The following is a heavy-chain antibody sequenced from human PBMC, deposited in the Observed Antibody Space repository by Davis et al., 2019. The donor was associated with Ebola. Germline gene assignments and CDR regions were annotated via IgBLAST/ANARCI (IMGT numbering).Heavy chain of an antibody. CDR3: AKDGWLDYYDGLTY. CDR2: ISGRGGTT. V-gene: IGHV3-23*01. Sequence: GESLKISCAASGITFSDYAMSWVRQAPGKGLEWVSVISGRGGTTYYADSVKGRFTISRDNFKNMLYLQMNSLRAEDTALYFCAKDGWLDYYDGLTYWGQGALVTVSS. D-gene: IGHD3-22*01. CDR1: GITFSDYA. J-gene: IGHJ4*02.